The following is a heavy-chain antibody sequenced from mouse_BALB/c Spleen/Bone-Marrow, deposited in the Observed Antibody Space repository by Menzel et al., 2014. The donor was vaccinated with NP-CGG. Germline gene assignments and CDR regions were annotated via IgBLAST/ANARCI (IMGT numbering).Heavy chain of an antibody. CDR3: ARVHYYGYEAY. CDR1: GFDFSRYW. V-gene: IGHV4-1*02. Sequence: EVMLVESGGGLVQPGGSLKLSCAASGFDFSRYWMSWVRQAPGKGLEWIGEIHPDSSTINYTPSLKDKFIISRDNAKNTLYLQMSKVRSEDTALYYCARVHYYGYEAYWGQGTLVTVSA. CDR2: IHPDSSTI. J-gene: IGHJ3*01. D-gene: IGHD1-2*01.